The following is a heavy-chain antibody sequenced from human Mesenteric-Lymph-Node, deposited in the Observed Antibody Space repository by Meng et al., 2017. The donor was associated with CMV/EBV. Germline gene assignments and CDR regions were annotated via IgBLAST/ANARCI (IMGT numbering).Heavy chain of an antibody. CDR3: ARERYQLLHYYYYGMDV. D-gene: IGHD2-2*01. CDR1: GYTFTDYY. V-gene: IGHV1-2*02. CDR2: INPKGGDT. J-gene: IGHJ6*02. Sequence: ASVKVSCKASGYTFTDYYIHWVRQAPGQGLEWMGFINPKGGDTNYLQKFQGRVTMTGDSSITTTYMELNSLRSDDTAIYYCARERYQLLHYYYYGMDVWGQGTTVTVSS.